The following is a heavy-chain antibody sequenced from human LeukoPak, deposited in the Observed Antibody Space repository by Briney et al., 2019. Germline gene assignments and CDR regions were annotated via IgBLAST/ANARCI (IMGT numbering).Heavy chain of an antibody. CDR3: AKDYHGDYEWEFDY. D-gene: IGHD4-17*01. CDR2: ISYDGSNK. CDR1: GFTFSSYG. J-gene: IGHJ4*02. Sequence: PGGSLRLSCAASGFTFSSYGMHWVRQAPGKGLEWVAVISYDGSNKYYADSVKGRFTISRDNSKNTLYLQMNSLRAEDTAVYYCAKDYHGDYEWEFDYWGQGTLVTVSS. V-gene: IGHV3-30*18.